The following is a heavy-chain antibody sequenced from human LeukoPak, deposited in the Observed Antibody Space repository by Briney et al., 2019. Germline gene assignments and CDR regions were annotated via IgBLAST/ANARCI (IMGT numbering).Heavy chain of an antibody. V-gene: IGHV4-61*01. CDR2: IYYSGST. CDR1: DYSISSGYY. D-gene: IGHD3-10*01. J-gene: IGHJ5*02. CDR3: ARGGYYGSGNDFRFDP. Sequence: SETLSLTCTVSDYSISSGYYWGWIRQPPGKGLEWIGYIYYSGSTNYKPSLKSRVTISVDASKNQFSLKLSSVTAADTAVYYCARGGYYGSGNDFRFDPWGQGTLVTVSS.